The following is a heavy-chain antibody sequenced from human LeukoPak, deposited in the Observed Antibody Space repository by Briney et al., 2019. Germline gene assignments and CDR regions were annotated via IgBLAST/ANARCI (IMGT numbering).Heavy chain of an antibody. V-gene: IGHV4-61*02. CDR1: GGSISSGSYY. D-gene: IGHD2-15*01. Sequence: SRTLSLTCTVSGGSISSGSYYWSWIRQPAGKGLEWIGRIYTSGSTNYNPSLKSRVTISVDTSKNQFSLKLSSVTAADTAVYYCARDRCSGGSCYPWYFDLWGRGTLVTVSS. CDR3: ARDRCSGGSCYPWYFDL. J-gene: IGHJ2*01. CDR2: IYTSGST.